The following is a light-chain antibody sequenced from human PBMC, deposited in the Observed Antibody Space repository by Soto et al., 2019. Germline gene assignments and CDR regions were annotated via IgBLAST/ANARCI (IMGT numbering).Light chain of an antibody. CDR3: ISYTGSDTYV. V-gene: IGLV2-14*01. CDR2: DVT. J-gene: IGLJ1*01. Sequence: QSALTQPASVSGSPGQSITISCTGTSTDVGGYKYVSWYQQHPGKAPKLMIYDVTSRPSGISNRFSGSKSGNTAFLIISGLQAEDEADYYCISYTGSDTYVFGTGTKVTVL. CDR1: STDVGGYKY.